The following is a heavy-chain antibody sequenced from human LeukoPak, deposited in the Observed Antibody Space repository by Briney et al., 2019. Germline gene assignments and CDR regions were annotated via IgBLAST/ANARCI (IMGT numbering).Heavy chain of an antibody. Sequence: GESLKISCKGSGYSFTSYWIGWVRQMPGKGLEWMGIIYPGDSDTRYSPSFQGQVTISADKSISTAYLQWSSLKASDTAMYYCARSDDIVVVTATDAIDIWGQGTMVTVSS. D-gene: IGHD2-21*02. CDR3: ARSDDIVVVTATDAIDI. CDR1: GYSFTSYW. J-gene: IGHJ3*02. CDR2: IYPGDSDT. V-gene: IGHV5-51*01.